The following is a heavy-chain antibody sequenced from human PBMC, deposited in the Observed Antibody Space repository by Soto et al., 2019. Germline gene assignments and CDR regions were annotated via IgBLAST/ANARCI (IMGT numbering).Heavy chain of an antibody. CDR2: VSLAGRN. CDR1: GASVVNGNW. J-gene: IGHJ4*02. CDR3: ARGFQYWLPTFD. Sequence: QVQLQESGPGLVRPSVTLSLTCSVSGASVVNGNWWSWVRQSPGKGLELIGEVSLAGRNHYNPSLESRVTISLDESKNQFSLILTSVTVADAAIYYCARGFQYWLPTFDWGRGTVVTVS. V-gene: IGHV4-4*02. D-gene: IGHD3-10*01.